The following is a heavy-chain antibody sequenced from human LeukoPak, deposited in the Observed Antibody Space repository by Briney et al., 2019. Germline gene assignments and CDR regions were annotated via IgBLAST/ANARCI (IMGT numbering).Heavy chain of an antibody. J-gene: IGHJ4*02. D-gene: IGHD1-26*01. CDR2: INPNSGGT. CDR1: GYTFTGYY. V-gene: IGHV1-2*02. CDR3: ARDLGATTSGYFDY. Sequence: ASVKVSCKASGYTFTGYYMHWVRQAPGQGLEWMGWINPNSGGTNYAQKFQGRVTMTRDTSISTAYMELSRLRSDDTAVYYCARDLGATTSGYFDYWGQETLVTVSS.